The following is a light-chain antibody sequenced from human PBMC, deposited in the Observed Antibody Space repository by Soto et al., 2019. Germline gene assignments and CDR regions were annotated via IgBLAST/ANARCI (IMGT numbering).Light chain of an antibody. CDR2: DAS. CDR1: QSVSSY. V-gene: IGKV3-11*01. Sequence: ESRLKQSPATLSLTPGERATLSCRASQSVSSYLAWYQQKPGQAPRLLIYDASNRATGIPARFSGSGSGTDFTLTISSLEPEDFAVYYCQQRSNWPPLFGPGTKVDI. CDR3: QQRSNWPPL. J-gene: IGKJ3*01.